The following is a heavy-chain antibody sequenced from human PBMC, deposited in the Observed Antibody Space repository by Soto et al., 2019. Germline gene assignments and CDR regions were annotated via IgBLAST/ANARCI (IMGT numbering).Heavy chain of an antibody. V-gene: IGHV1-2*04. D-gene: IGHD2-21*01. CDR2: INPNIGGT. J-gene: IGHJ4*02. CDR3: ARGGDGYNFGAVY. Sequence: GASVKVSCKASGYTFTGYYMHWVRQAPGQGLEWMGWINPNIGGTNYAQNFQGWVTITRDKSTNTVYMELSRLRSDDTAVYYCARGGDGYNFGAVYWGQGTPVTVSS. CDR1: GYTFTGYY.